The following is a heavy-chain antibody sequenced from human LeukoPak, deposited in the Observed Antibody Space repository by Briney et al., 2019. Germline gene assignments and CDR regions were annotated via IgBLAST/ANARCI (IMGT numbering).Heavy chain of an antibody. Sequence: SGTLSLTCAVYGGSFSGYCWSWIRQPPGKGLEWIGEINHSGSPNYNPSLKSRVTISVDTSKNQFSLKLNSVTAADTAVYYCAREGEVIRQGYWGQGTLVTASS. CDR1: GGSFSGYC. D-gene: IGHD2-21*01. CDR2: INHSGSP. CDR3: AREGEVIRQGY. V-gene: IGHV4-34*01. J-gene: IGHJ4*02.